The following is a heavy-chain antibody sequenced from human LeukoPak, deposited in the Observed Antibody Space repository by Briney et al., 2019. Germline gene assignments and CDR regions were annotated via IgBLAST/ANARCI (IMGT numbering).Heavy chain of an antibody. Sequence: SVKVSCKASGGTFSSYAISWVRQAPGQGLEWMGRIIPIFGTANYAQKFQGRVTITTDESTSTAYMELSSLRSEDTAVYYCARDFGYNWNPYYYYYYMDVWGKGTTVTVSS. D-gene: IGHD1-20*01. V-gene: IGHV1-69*05. J-gene: IGHJ6*03. CDR1: GGTFSSYA. CDR2: IIPIFGTA. CDR3: ARDFGYNWNPYYYYYYMDV.